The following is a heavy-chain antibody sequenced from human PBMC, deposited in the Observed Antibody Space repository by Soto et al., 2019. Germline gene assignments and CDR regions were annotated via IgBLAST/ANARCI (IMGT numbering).Heavy chain of an antibody. Sequence: SETLSLTCTVSGGCISSGGYYWSWIRQHPGKGLEWIGYIYYSGSTYYNPSLKSRVTISVDTSKNQFSLKLSSVTAADTAVYYCARGTYYFYLAVWGKGPTVTVSS. J-gene: IGHJ6*03. CDR2: IYYSGST. CDR3: ARGTYYFYLAV. CDR1: GGCISSGGYY. V-gene: IGHV4-31*03.